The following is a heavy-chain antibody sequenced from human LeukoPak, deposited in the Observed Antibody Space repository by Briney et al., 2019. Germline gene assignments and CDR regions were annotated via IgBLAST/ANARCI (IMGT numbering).Heavy chain of an antibody. Sequence: GGSLRLSCAASGFTFSSYGMHWVRQAPGKGLEWVGRIKSKTDGGTTDYAAPVKGRFTISRDDSKNTLYLQMNSLKTEDTAVYYCTTSPRDYDILTGDLDYWGQGTLVTVSS. CDR2: IKSKTDGGTT. CDR3: TTSPRDYDILTGDLDY. V-gene: IGHV3-15*01. D-gene: IGHD3-9*01. J-gene: IGHJ4*02. CDR1: GFTFSSYG.